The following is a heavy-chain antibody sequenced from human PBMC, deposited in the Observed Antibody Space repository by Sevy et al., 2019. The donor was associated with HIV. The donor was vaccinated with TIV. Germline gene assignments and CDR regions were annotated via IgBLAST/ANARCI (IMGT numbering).Heavy chain of an antibody. CDR1: GGTFSSYA. J-gene: IGHJ3*02. V-gene: IGHV1-69*05. D-gene: IGHD6-19*01. Sequence: ASVKVSCKASGGTFSSYAISWVRQAPGQGLEWMGGIIPIFGTANYAQKFQGRVTITTDESTSTAYMELSNLRSEDTAVFYCARRALAGDDTFDIWGQGTMVTVSS. CDR2: IIPIFGTA. CDR3: ARRALAGDDTFDI.